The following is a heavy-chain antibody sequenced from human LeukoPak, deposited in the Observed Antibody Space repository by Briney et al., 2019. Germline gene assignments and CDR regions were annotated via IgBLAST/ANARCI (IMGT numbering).Heavy chain of an antibody. D-gene: IGHD3-10*01. CDR3: ARDGEYGSGSYYLRPFFDY. V-gene: IGHV3-21*01. CDR2: ISSSGNFI. CDR1: GFTFSSYS. Sequence: GGSLRLSCAASGFTFSSYSMDWVRQAPGKGLEWVSSISSSGNFIYYADSVKGRFTISRDNAKNLNSLYLQMNSLRAEDTAVYYCARDGEYGSGSYYLRPFFDYWGQGTLVTVSS. J-gene: IGHJ4*02.